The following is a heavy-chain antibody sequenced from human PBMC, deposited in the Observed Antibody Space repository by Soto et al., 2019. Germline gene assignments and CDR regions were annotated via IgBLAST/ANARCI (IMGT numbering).Heavy chain of an antibody. Sequence: ASVKVSCKASGYTFTSYYMHWVRQAPGQGLEWMGIINPSGGSTSYAQKFQGRVTMTRDTSTSTVYMELSSLRSEDTAVYYCARGYAVVPAASWFDPWGQGTLVTVSS. J-gene: IGHJ5*02. CDR1: GYTFTSYY. CDR2: INPSGGST. V-gene: IGHV1-46*01. D-gene: IGHD2-2*01. CDR3: ARGYAVVPAASWFDP.